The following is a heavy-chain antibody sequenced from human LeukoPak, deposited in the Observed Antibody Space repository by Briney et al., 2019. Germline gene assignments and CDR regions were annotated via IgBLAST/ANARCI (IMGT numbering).Heavy chain of an antibody. CDR3: GRGGNGIDI. Sequence: PGGSLGLSCAASGFSLSHYLMHWVRQAPGKGLVWVSRINSDESNTNSYADSVKGRFIISRDNAKNTLYLQMNSLRAEDTAVYFCGRGGNGIDIWGQGTTVIVSS. CDR2: INSDESNT. D-gene: IGHD2-8*01. J-gene: IGHJ3*02. V-gene: IGHV3-74*01. CDR1: GFSLSHYL.